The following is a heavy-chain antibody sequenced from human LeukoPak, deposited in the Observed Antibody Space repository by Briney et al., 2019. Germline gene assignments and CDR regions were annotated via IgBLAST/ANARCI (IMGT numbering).Heavy chain of an antibody. CDR2: IYSGGST. Sequence: GGSLRLSCAASGFTVSSNYMSWVRQAPGKGLEWVSVIYSGGSTYYADSVKGRFTISRDNSKNTLYLQMNSLRAEDTAVYYCARDLGLGYSGYDDPRYERDYWGQGTLVTVSS. V-gene: IGHV3-66*01. CDR1: GFTVSSNY. CDR3: ARDLGLGYSGYDDPRYERDY. J-gene: IGHJ4*02. D-gene: IGHD5-12*01.